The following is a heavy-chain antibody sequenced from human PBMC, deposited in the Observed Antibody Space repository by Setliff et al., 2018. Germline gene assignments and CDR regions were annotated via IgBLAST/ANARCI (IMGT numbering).Heavy chain of an antibody. CDR2: VYSSGIT. Sequence: PSETLSLTCTVSGGSISCQDWSWIRQPPGKGLEWIGYVYSSGITNYNPSLKSRVTMSVDTSKNQFSLKLSSVTAADTAVYYCARETTAWGYVDTAMVTFIDQWGQGTLVTVSS. V-gene: IGHV4-59*11. CDR1: GGSISCQD. CDR3: ARETTAWGYVDTAMVTFIDQ. D-gene: IGHD5-18*01. J-gene: IGHJ4*02.